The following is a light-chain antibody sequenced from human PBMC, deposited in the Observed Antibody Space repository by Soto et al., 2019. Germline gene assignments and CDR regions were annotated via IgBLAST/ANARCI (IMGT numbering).Light chain of an antibody. CDR2: QTD. Sequence: QTVVTQEPSLSVSPGGTVTLTCGLTSGSVSTSFYPSWFQQTPGQAPRTLIFQTDARSAGVPYRFSGSILGNKAALTITGAQAEDDADYYCVLYMGSGISVFGGGTKLTVL. V-gene: IGLV8-61*01. CDR3: VLYMGSGISV. CDR1: SGSVSTSFY. J-gene: IGLJ3*02.